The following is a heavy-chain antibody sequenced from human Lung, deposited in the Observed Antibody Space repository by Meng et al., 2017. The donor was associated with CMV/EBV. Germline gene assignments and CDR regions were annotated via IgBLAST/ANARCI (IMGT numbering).Heavy chain of an antibody. Sequence: SXTXSLXCTVSGGSIRSTSYYWGWIRQPPGKGLEWIGSIFYDGNTYYNPSLKSRVTISVDTSKNQFSVTLSSVTAADTAVYYCASFCMWGTGYYYYGMAVGXQGTXVNGAS. V-gene: IGHV4-39*01. J-gene: IGHJ6*02. CDR2: IFYDGNT. CDR3: ASFCMWGTGYYYYGMAV. CDR1: GGSIRSTSYY. D-gene: IGHD2-8*02.